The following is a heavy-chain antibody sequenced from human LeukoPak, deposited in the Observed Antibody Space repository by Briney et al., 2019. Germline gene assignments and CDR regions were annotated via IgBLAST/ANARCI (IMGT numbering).Heavy chain of an antibody. V-gene: IGHV4-31*03. CDR1: GGSISSVGYY. CDR2: IYYSGST. CDR3: ARGRYDGNSLGGYYGMDV. J-gene: IGHJ6*02. D-gene: IGHD4-23*01. Sequence: PSQTLSLTCTVSGGSISSVGYYWSSIRQHPGKGLEWIGYIYYSGSTYYNPSLKSRLTISVDTSKNQFSLKLSSVTAADTAVYYCARGRYDGNSLGGYYGMDVWGQGTTVTVSS.